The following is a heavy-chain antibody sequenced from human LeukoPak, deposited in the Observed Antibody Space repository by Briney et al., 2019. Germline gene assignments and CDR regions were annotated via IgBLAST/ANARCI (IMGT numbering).Heavy chain of an antibody. J-gene: IGHJ3*02. Sequence: TGGSLRLSCAASAFTFSSYGMHWVRQAPGKGLAWVAFIRYDGSNKYYADSVKGRFTISRDNSKNTLYLQMNSLRAEDTAVYYCAKEGTGLVAAAGHDAFDIWGQGTMVTVSS. CDR2: IRYDGSNK. CDR3: AKEGTGLVAAAGHDAFDI. D-gene: IGHD6-13*01. CDR1: AFTFSSYG. V-gene: IGHV3-30*02.